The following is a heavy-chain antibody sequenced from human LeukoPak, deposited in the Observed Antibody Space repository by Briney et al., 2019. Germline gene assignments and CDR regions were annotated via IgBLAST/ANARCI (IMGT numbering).Heavy chain of an antibody. CDR2: ISYDGSNK. Sequence: PGGSLRLSCAASGLTFSSYAMHWVRQAPGKGLEWVAVISYDGSNKYYADSVKGRFTISRDNSKNTLYLQMNSLRAEDTAVYYCARNRRFLEWLPICFDYWGQGTLVTVSS. CDR3: ARNRRFLEWLPICFDY. V-gene: IGHV3-30-3*01. CDR1: GLTFSSYA. D-gene: IGHD3-3*01. J-gene: IGHJ4*02.